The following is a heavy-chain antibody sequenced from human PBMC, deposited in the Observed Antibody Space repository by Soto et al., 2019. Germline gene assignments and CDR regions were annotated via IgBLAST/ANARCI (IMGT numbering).Heavy chain of an antibody. J-gene: IGHJ4*02. V-gene: IGHV2-5*02. CDR2: IYWDDDK. CDR1: GFSLTTSGVG. Sequence: QITLNESGPPVVNPAETLTLTCTFSGFSLTTSGVGVGWIRQSPGKAPEWLALIYWDDDKRYSASLKSKLTITTDTSKNQVVLTMASVDPADTATYYCAHRILRTVFGLVTTTAIYFDFWGQGTPVVVSS. CDR3: AHRILRTVFGLVTTTAIYFDF. D-gene: IGHD3-3*01.